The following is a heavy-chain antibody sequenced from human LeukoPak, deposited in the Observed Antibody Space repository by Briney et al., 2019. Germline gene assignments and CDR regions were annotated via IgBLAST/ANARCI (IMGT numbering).Heavy chain of an antibody. CDR2: IYYSGST. CDR1: GGSISSSSYY. D-gene: IGHD3-10*01. J-gene: IGHJ5*02. V-gene: IGHV4-39*01. CDR3: ARQITMVRGVTVTDWFDP. Sequence: SETLSLTCTVSGGSISSSSYYWGWIRQPPGKGLEWIGSIYYSGSTYYNPSLKSRVTISVDTSKNQFSLKLSSVTAADTAVYYCARQITMVRGVTVTDWFDPWGQGPWSPSPQ.